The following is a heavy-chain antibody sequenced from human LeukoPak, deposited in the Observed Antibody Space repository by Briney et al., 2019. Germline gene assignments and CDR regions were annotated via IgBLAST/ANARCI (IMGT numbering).Heavy chain of an antibody. CDR2: IYTSGST. CDR3: ARVQPMFISRPHFDS. D-gene: IGHD6-13*01. CDR1: GDSVNSFY. Sequence: SETLSLTCTVSGDSVNSFYWSWIRQPAGKGLEWIGRIYTSGSTNYSPSLKSRVTMSVDTSKNQFSLKLSSVTAADTAVYYCARVQPMFISRPHFDSWGQGTLVTVSS. V-gene: IGHV4-4*07. J-gene: IGHJ4*02.